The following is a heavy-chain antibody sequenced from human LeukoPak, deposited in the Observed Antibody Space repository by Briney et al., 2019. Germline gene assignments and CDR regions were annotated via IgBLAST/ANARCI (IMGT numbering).Heavy chain of an antibody. V-gene: IGHV3-30-3*01. Sequence: GGSLRLSCAASGFTFSSYAMHWVRQAPGKGLEWVAVMSYDGTSEYYADSVRGRLTISIDHSQNMLYLQMNVLRDEDTALYYCVRDRRDGKNLAYHFDFWGQGTLVTVSS. CDR1: GFTFSSYA. J-gene: IGHJ4*02. CDR3: VRDRRDGKNLAYHFDF. CDR2: MSYDGTSE. D-gene: IGHD5-24*01.